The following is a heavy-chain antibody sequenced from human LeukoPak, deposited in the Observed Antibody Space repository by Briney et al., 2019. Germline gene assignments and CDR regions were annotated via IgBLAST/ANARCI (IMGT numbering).Heavy chain of an antibody. CDR2: INHSGST. CDR1: GGSFSGYY. CDR3: ARDRGDSSGYYSSHYYYYGMDV. J-gene: IGHJ6*02. D-gene: IGHD3-22*01. V-gene: IGHV4-34*01. Sequence: SETLSLTCAVYGGSFSGYYWSWIRQPPGKGLEWIGEINHSGSTNYNPSLKSRVTISVDTSKNQFSLKLSSVTAADTAVYYCARDRGDSSGYYSSHYYYYGMDVWGQGTTVTVSS.